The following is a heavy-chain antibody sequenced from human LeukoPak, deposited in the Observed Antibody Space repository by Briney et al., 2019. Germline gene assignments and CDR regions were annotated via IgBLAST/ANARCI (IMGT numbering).Heavy chain of an antibody. J-gene: IGHJ4*02. D-gene: IGHD6-6*01. Sequence: GGSLRLSCAASEFTFSNYAMNWVRQAPGKRPEWVSGISSGGGSIYYADSVKGRFTISGDNSKNTLYLQMNSLRAEDTAVYYCASSPLAARPKLDYWGQGTLVTVSS. CDR3: ASSPLAARPKLDY. V-gene: IGHV3-23*01. CDR2: ISSGGGSI. CDR1: EFTFSNYA.